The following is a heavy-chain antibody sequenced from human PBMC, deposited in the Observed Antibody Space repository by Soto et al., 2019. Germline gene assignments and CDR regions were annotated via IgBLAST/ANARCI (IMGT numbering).Heavy chain of an antibody. V-gene: IGHV3-7*03. Sequence: EVQLVESGGGLVQPGGSLRLSCAASGFTFSSYWMSWVRQAPGKGLEWVANIKQDGSEKYYVDSVKGRFTISRDNAKNSLYLQMNSRRAEDTAVYYCARTPSITMIVVVITPDAFDIWGQGTMVTVSS. D-gene: IGHD3-22*01. CDR3: ARTPSITMIVVVITPDAFDI. CDR2: IKQDGSEK. CDR1: GFTFSSYW. J-gene: IGHJ3*02.